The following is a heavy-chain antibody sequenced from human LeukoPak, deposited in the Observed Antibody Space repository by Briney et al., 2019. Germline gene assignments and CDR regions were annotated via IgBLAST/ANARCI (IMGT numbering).Heavy chain of an antibody. Sequence: GGSLRLSCAASGFTFDDYGMSWVRHAPGKGLEWVSGINWNGGSTVYADSVKGRFTIPRDNAKNSLYLQMNSLRAEDTALYHCARDANDGKNRYFDWLTQRYWFDPWGQGTLVTVSS. D-gene: IGHD3-9*01. CDR3: ARDANDGKNRYFDWLTQRYWFDP. CDR2: INWNGGST. J-gene: IGHJ5*02. CDR1: GFTFDDYG. V-gene: IGHV3-20*01.